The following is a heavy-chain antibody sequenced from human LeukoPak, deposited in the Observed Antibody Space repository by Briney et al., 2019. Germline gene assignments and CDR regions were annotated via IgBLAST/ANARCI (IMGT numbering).Heavy chain of an antibody. CDR3: ASDGYSSSWSFDY. CDR2: ISAYNGNT. D-gene: IGHD6-13*01. J-gene: IGHJ4*02. CDR1: GYTFTSYG. V-gene: IGHV1-18*01. Sequence: ASVKVSCKASGYTFTSYGISWVRQAPGQGLEWMGWISAYNGNTNYAQKLQGRVTITTDESTSTAYMELSSLRSEDTAVYYCASDGYSSSWSFDYWGQGTLVTVSS.